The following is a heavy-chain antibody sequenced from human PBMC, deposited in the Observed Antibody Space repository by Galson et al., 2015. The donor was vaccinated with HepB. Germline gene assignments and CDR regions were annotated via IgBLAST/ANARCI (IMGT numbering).Heavy chain of an antibody. D-gene: IGHD2-8*01. CDR1: GFTFSDSY. V-gene: IGHV3-72*01. CDR2: IKHKAQRYRL. Sequence: SLRLSCAASGFTFSDSYMDWFRQAPGNGLEWVARIKHKAQRYRLEYAASVKGRSIISRDDSKSSLHLQMNNLQTEDTAIYYCARDNGHLSFDLWGQGTPVTVSS. J-gene: IGHJ4*02. CDR3: ARDNGHLSFDL.